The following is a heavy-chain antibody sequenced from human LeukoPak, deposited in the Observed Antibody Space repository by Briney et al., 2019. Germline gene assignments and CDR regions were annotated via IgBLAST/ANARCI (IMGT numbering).Heavy chain of an antibody. J-gene: IGHJ4*02. D-gene: IGHD6-25*01. Sequence: SETLSLTCTVSGGFISSSTFYWGWIRQPPGKGLEWIGIISYSGSSYYSPSLKSRVTISVDTSKNQFSLKLSSVTAADTAVYYCARLDRGINAAHFDYWGQGTLVTVSS. CDR1: GGFISSSTFY. V-gene: IGHV4-39*01. CDR2: ISYSGSS. CDR3: ARLDRGINAAHFDY.